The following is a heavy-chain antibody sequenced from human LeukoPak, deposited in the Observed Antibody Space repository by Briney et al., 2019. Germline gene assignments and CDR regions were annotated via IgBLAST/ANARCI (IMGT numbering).Heavy chain of an antibody. Sequence: PGGSLRLSCAASGFTFSSYGMHWVRQAPGKGLEWVAVISYDGSNKYYADSVKGRFTISRDNSKNTLYLQMNSLRAEDTAVYYCAKDGYYGSGRPFDYWGQGALVSVSS. CDR3: AKDGYYGSGRPFDY. CDR1: GFTFSSYG. V-gene: IGHV3-30*18. J-gene: IGHJ4*02. D-gene: IGHD3-10*01. CDR2: ISYDGSNK.